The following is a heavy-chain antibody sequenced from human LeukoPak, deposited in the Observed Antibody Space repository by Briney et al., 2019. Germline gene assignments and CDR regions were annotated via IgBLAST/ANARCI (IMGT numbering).Heavy chain of an antibody. V-gene: IGHV1-18*01. Sequence: VASVKVSCKASGYTFTSYGISWVRQAPGQGLEWMGWISAYNGNTIYAQKLQGRVTMTTDTSTSTAYMELRSLRSDDTAVYYCARGQRIAARSWFDPWGQGTLVTVSS. CDR2: ISAYNGNT. J-gene: IGHJ5*02. CDR3: ARGQRIAARSWFDP. D-gene: IGHD6-6*01. CDR1: GYTFTSYG.